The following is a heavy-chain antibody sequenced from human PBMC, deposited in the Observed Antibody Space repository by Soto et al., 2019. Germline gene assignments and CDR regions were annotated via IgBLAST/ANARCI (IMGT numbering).Heavy chain of an antibody. V-gene: IGHV4-4*02. CDR3: ARGLARGVGAAGRRWFDP. J-gene: IGHJ5*02. Sequence: QVQLQESGPGLVKPSGTLSLTCAVSGGSISSSNWWIWVRQPPGKGLEWIGEIYHSGSTNYTPSLKSRVTISVDKSKNQFSRKLSSVTAADTAVYYCARGLARGVGAAGRRWFDPWGQGTLVTVSS. CDR2: IYHSGST. CDR1: GGSISSSNW. D-gene: IGHD6-13*01.